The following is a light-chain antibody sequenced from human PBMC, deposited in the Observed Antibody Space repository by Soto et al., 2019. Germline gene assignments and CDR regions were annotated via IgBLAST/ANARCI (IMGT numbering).Light chain of an antibody. CDR2: NNN. CDR1: SSNIGTNA. J-gene: IGLJ1*01. CDR3: AAWDDSLNGYV. Sequence: QSVLTQPPSASGTPGQRVTISCSGGSSNIGTNAVNWYQQLPGTAPKLLIYNNNQRPPGVPDRFSGSKSGTSASLAISGLQSEDEADYYCAAWDDSLNGYVFGTGTKLTVL. V-gene: IGLV1-44*01.